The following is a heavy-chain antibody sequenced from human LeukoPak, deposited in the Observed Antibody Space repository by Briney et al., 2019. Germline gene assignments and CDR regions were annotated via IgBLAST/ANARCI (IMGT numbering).Heavy chain of an antibody. D-gene: IGHD3-22*01. V-gene: IGHV4-34*01. Sequence: SETLSRTCAGYGGSFSCYYWSWIRQPPGKGLEWIGEINHSGSTNYNPSLKTRVTISVDTSKTQFSLKLSSVTATDTAVYYCARRRQYYDSSGYHLPFDNWGQGTLVTVSS. CDR2: INHSGST. CDR1: GGSFSCYY. CDR3: ARRRQYYDSSGYHLPFDN. J-gene: IGHJ4*02.